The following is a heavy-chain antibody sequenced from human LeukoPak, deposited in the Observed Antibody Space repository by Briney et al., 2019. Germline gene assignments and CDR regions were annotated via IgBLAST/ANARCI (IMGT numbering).Heavy chain of an antibody. Sequence: PGGSLRVSCEASGFTFSRYWMHWVRQAPGKGLVWVSRIKSDGKTNYADSVKGRVTISRDNAKNTVSLQMNSLRADDTGVYYCARAPSEVGGYYPEYFRHWGQGTLVTVSS. CDR1: GFTFSRYW. CDR3: ARAPSEVGGYYPEYFRH. V-gene: IGHV3-74*01. D-gene: IGHD3-22*01. J-gene: IGHJ1*01. CDR2: IKSDGKT.